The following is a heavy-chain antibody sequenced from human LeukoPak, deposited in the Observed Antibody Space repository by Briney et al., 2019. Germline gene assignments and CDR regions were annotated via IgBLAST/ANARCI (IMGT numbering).Heavy chain of an antibody. J-gene: IGHJ5*02. D-gene: IGHD1-26*01. Sequence: PGGSLRLSCAASGFTFSSYAMHWVRQAPGKGLEWVAVISYDGSNKYYADSVKGRFTISRDNSKNTLYLQMNSLRAEDTAVYYCARDGSRGGATTWFDPWGQGTLVTVSS. CDR2: ISYDGSNK. CDR1: GFTFSSYA. V-gene: IGHV3-30-3*01. CDR3: ARDGSRGGATTWFDP.